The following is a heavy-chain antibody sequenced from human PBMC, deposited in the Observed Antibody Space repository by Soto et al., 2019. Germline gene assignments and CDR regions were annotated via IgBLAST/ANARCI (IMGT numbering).Heavy chain of an antibody. CDR1: GFTFSNYA. CDR3: AKDFSPIVVVPWLDY. J-gene: IGHJ4*02. V-gene: IGHV3-30*18. D-gene: IGHD2-2*01. Sequence: GGSLRLSCAASGFTFSNYAMSWVRQAPGKGLEWVAVISYDGSNKYYADSVKGRFTISRDNSKNTLYLQMNSLRAEDTAVYYCAKDFSPIVVVPWLDYWGQGTLVTVSS. CDR2: ISYDGSNK.